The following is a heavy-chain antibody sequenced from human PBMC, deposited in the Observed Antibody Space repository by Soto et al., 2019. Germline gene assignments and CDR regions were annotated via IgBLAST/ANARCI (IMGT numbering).Heavy chain of an antibody. Sequence: LGESLKISCQASGYTFIYFWVAWVRQVPGKGLEWMGRIDPSDSNTDYSPSFPGHVTMSADESITTAYLQWRSLKASDTAIYYCARGGITMGRSGMDVWGQGTTVTVSS. V-gene: IGHV5-10-1*01. CDR1: GYTFIYFW. D-gene: IGHD3-10*01. CDR3: ARGGITMGRSGMDV. CDR2: IDPSDSNT. J-gene: IGHJ6*02.